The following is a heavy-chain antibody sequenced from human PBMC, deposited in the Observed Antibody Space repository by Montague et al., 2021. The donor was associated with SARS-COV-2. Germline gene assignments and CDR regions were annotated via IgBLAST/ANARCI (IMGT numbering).Heavy chain of an antibody. V-gene: IGHV4-59*08. CDR1: GVSVTDYY. CDR3: VRLPHYAGLNGPPDF. D-gene: IGHD3-9*01. J-gene: IGHJ4*02. CDR2: VLYNKGT. Sequence: SETLSLTCTVYGVSVTDYYWSWIRQPPGKGLEWVGDVLYNKGTNFNPSLKSRVAISVDTSKNQFSLRLTSVTAADTAFYYCVRLPHYAGLNGPPDFWDQGTLVTVSS.